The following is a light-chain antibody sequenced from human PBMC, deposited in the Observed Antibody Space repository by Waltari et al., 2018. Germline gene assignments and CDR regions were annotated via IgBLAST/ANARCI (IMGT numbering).Light chain of an antibody. CDR1: ISNIGIIS. J-gene: IGLJ2*01. CDR3: AAWDDSLKARF. Sequence: QSVLTQPPSASGTPGQRVTISCSGGISNIGIISVNWYQHLPGMAPKLLVDRNDQRPSGVPDRFSGSKSGTSASLAISGLQSEDEADYYCAAWDDSLKARFFGGGTKVTVL. V-gene: IGLV1-44*01. CDR2: RND.